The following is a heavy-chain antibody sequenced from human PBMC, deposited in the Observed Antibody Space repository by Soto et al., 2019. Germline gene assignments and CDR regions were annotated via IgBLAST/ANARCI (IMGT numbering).Heavy chain of an antibody. J-gene: IGHJ4*02. Sequence: EVQLVESGGDLIQRGGSLRLSCAASGITVSSNDMSWVRQAPGKGLEWVSIIYSGGSTYYADSVKGRFTISRDNSKNTLYLQMNSLRAEDTAVYYCAREGSGYIDYWGQGTLVTVSS. CDR2: IYSGGST. CDR3: AREGSGYIDY. D-gene: IGHD3-3*01. V-gene: IGHV3-53*01. CDR1: GITVSSND.